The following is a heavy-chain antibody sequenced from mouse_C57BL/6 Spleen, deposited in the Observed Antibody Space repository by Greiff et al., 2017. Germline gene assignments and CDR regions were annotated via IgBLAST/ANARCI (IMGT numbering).Heavy chain of an antibody. V-gene: IGHV1-72*01. CDR3: ARSEGDGYYSWFAY. CDR1: GYTFTSYW. D-gene: IGHD2-3*01. J-gene: IGHJ3*01. CDR2: IDPNSGGT. Sequence: QVQLKQSGAELVKPGASVKLSCKASGYTFTSYWMHWVKQRPGRGLEWIGRIDPNSGGTKYNEKFKSKATLTVDKPSSTAYMQLSSLTSEDSAVYYCARSEGDGYYSWFAYWGQGTLVTVSA.